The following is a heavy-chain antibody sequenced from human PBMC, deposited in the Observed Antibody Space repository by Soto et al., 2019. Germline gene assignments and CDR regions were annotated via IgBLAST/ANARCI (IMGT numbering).Heavy chain of an antibody. CDR1: GFTFSIYS. CDR3: ARDRTRFDL. V-gene: IGHV3-48*02. Sequence: GGSLRLSCAASGFTFSIYSINWVRQAPGKGLEWVSYISSSSEFIYYADSVKGRFTISRDNGKNSLYLQMNSLRDEDTAVYYCARDRTRFDLWGQGTLVTSPQ. J-gene: IGHJ4*02. CDR2: ISSSSEFI.